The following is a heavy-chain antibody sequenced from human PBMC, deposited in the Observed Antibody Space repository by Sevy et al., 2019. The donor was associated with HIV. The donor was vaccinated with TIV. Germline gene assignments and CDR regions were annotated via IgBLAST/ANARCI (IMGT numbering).Heavy chain of an antibody. J-gene: IGHJ6*02. CDR2: ISFMSNYI. CDR3: ARGLVNWDGMDV. CDR1: GFTFSNYN. D-gene: IGHD7-27*01. Sequence: GESLKISCAVSGFTFSNYNMNWVRQAPGKGLEWVSFISFMSNYIYYGDSVKGRFTISRDNAKNSVYLQMNSLRAEDTAVYYCARGLVNWDGMDVWGQGTTVTVSS. V-gene: IGHV3-21*01.